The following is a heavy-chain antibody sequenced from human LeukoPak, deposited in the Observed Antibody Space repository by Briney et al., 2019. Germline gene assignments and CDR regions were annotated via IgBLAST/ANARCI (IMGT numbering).Heavy chain of an antibody. CDR3: AKLDIVVVVAATLVY. CDR2: IYENGGTT. D-gene: IGHD2-15*01. V-gene: IGHV3-23*01. J-gene: IGHJ4*02. CDR1: GFTFRSHA. Sequence: GGSLRLSCVGSGFTFRSHAMSWVRQAPEKGLGFVSGIYENGGTTYYADSVKGRFSISRDNSKNTLYLQMNSLRAEDTAVYYCAKLDIVVVVAATLVYWGQGTLVTVSS.